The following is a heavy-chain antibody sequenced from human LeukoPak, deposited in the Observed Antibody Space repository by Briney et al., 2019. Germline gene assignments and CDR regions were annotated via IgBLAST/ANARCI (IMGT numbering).Heavy chain of an antibody. CDR1: GFTFSSYA. V-gene: IGHV3-23*01. D-gene: IGHD5-24*01. Sequence: GGSLRLSCAASGFTFSSYAMTWVRQAPGKGLEWVSTISNSGGSTYYADSVKGRFTISRDSSKNTLYLQTNSLRAEDTALYYCAKLRGGDGYKDSFDYWGQGTLVTVSS. J-gene: IGHJ4*02. CDR2: ISNSGGST. CDR3: AKLRGGDGYKDSFDY.